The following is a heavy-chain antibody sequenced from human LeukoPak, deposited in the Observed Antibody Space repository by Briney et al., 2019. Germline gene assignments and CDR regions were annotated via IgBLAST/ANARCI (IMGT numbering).Heavy chain of an antibody. D-gene: IGHD6-19*01. CDR1: GGSISSYY. Sequence: SETLSLTCTVSGGSISSYYWSWIRQPPGKGLEWIGYFYYSGSTNYNPSLKSRVTISVDTSKNQFSLKLSSVTAADTAVYYCARGVVAVAGIDYWGQGTLVTVSS. V-gene: IGHV4-59*01. CDR3: ARGVVAVAGIDY. CDR2: FYYSGST. J-gene: IGHJ4*02.